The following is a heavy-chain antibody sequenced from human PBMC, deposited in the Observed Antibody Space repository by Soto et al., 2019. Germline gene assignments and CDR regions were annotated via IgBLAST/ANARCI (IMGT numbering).Heavy chain of an antibody. Sequence: QLQLQESGPGLVKPSETLSLTCSVSGDSINSDKYYWGWMRQPPGKGLEWIGSIYFRGNTYYNPSLKTRVSRSLDKYDSQCYLKLNAVTAADSAVSFCARLEGLATISYYFDFWGQGALVTVSS. CDR2: IYFRGNT. V-gene: IGHV4-39*01. CDR3: ARLEGLATISYYFDF. D-gene: IGHD3-16*02. J-gene: IGHJ4*02. CDR1: GDSINSDKYY.